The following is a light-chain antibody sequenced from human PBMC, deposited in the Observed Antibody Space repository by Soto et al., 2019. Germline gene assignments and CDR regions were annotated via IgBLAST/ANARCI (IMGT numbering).Light chain of an antibody. Sequence: HSALTQPPSASGSPGQSVTISCTGTSSDVGAYNYVSWYQQHAGKAPKLVIYEVTKRPSGVPDRFSGSKSANTASLTVSGLQAEEEAYYYCSSFASSNTWVFGGGTKVTVL. V-gene: IGLV2-8*01. J-gene: IGLJ3*02. CDR3: SSFASSNTWV. CDR2: EVT. CDR1: SSDVGAYNY.